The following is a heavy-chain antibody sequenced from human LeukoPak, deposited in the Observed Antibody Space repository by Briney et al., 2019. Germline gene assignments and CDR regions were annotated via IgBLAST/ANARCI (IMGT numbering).Heavy chain of an antibody. D-gene: IGHD1-26*01. Sequence: GRSLRLSCAASGFTFSKYAMHWVRQTPGKGLEWVAAIWNDGSDENYADSAKGRFTISSDNSKSTLYLQMNSLRAEDTAVYYCTFEIGRSQGAFDIWGQGTMITVSS. V-gene: IGHV3-33*01. CDR3: TFEIGRSQGAFDI. CDR1: GFTFSKYA. J-gene: IGHJ3*02. CDR2: IWNDGSDE.